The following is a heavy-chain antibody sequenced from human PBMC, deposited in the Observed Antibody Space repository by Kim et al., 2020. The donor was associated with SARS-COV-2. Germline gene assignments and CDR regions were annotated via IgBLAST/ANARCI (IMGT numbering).Heavy chain of an antibody. D-gene: IGHD4-17*01. CDR2: IYYSGST. J-gene: IGHJ4*02. V-gene: IGHV4-39*01. Sequence: SETLSLTCTVSGGSISSSSYYWGWIRQPPGKGLEWIGSIYYSGSTYYNPSLKSRVTISVDTSKNQFSLKLSSVTAADTAVYYCASHDYGGNRYFDYWGQGTLVTVSS. CDR3: ASHDYGGNRYFDY. CDR1: GGSISSSSYY.